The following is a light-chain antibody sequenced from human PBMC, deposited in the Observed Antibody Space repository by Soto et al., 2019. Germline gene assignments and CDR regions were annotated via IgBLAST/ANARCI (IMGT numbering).Light chain of an antibody. J-gene: IGKJ5*01. CDR1: QSVGSGY. CDR2: ATS. Sequence: EIVLTQSPGALSLSPGERATLSCRASQSVGSGYLAWYQQKPGQAPRLLIFATSRRATGIPDRFSGSGSGTDFTLTISRLEPEDVAVYYCQQYGSSPPITFGQGTRLEIK. CDR3: QQYGSSPPIT. V-gene: IGKV3-20*01.